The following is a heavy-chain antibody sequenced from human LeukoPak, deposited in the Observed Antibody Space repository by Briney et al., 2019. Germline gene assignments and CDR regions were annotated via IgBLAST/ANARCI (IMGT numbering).Heavy chain of an antibody. J-gene: IGHJ4*02. CDR1: GGSISSGGYS. CDR2: IYYSGST. CDR3: ARVGVYGYDSSGYYYQEHFDY. Sequence: SETLSLTCAVSGGSISSGGYSWSWIRQPPGKGLEWIGYIYYSGSTYYNPSLKSRVTISVDTSKNQFSLKLSSVTAVDTAVYYCARVGVYGYDSSGYYYQEHFDYWGQGTLVTVSS. V-gene: IGHV4-30-4*07. D-gene: IGHD3-22*01.